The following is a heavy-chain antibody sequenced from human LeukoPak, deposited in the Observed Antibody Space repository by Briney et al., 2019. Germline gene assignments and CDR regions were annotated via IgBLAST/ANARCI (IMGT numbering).Heavy chain of an antibody. CDR3: ARDYYGSGSYVFDY. CDR2: ISRSSSTI. CDR1: GFTFSSCD. Sequence: GGSLRLSCAASGFTFSSCDMNWVRQAPGKGLEWVSYISRSSSTIYYADSVKGRFTISRDNAKNSLYLQMNSLRDEDTAVYYCARDYYGSGSYVFDYWGQGTLVTVSS. V-gene: IGHV3-48*02. J-gene: IGHJ4*02. D-gene: IGHD3-10*01.